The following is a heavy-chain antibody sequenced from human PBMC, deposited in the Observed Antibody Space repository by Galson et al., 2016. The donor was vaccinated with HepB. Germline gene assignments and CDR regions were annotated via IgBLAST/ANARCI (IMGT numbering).Heavy chain of an antibody. D-gene: IGHD2-2*02. Sequence: LSLTCTVSGGSVSSASHYWSWVRQPTGKGLEWIGYISDSESTNYNPSLKGRVIISLDRSKNQFSLRLNSVIAADTAVYYCAKDEGFYNGMDFWGQGTTVTVSS. CDR3: AKDEGFYNGMDF. CDR2: ISDSEST. CDR1: GGSVSSASHY. V-gene: IGHV4-61*01. J-gene: IGHJ6*02.